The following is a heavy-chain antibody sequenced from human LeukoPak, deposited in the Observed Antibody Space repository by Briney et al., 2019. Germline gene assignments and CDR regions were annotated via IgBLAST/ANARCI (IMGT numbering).Heavy chain of an antibody. J-gene: IGHJ4*02. Sequence: ASVKVSCKVSGYTLTELSMHWVRQAPGKGLEWMGGFDPEDGETIYAQKFQGRVTMTEDTSTDTAYMELSSLRSEDTAVYYCATGPNYYDSSGCYLLWGQGTLVTVSS. CDR2: FDPEDGET. CDR3: ATGPNYYDSSGCYLL. V-gene: IGHV1-24*01. D-gene: IGHD3-22*01. CDR1: GYTLTELS.